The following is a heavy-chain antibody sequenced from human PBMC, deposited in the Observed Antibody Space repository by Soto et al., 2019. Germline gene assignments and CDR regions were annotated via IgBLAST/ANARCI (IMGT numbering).Heavy chain of an antibody. J-gene: IGHJ4*02. CDR1: GFTFDIYA. CDR3: AKQLVRYSYGYDLDH. V-gene: IGHV3-9*01. D-gene: IGHD5-18*01. Sequence: EVQLVDSGGGLVQPGRSLRLSCAASGFTFDIYAMHWVRQAPGKGLEWVSSISWNSGTRGYADSVKGRFTISRDNAKNSPYVQMDSLRTEDTAFYYCAKQLVRYSYGYDLDHWGQGTLVSVSS. CDR2: ISWNSGTR.